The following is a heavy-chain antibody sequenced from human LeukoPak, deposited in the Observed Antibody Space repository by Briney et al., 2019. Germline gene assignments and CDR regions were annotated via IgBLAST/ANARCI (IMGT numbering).Heavy chain of an antibody. D-gene: IGHD1-26*01. J-gene: IGHJ4*02. V-gene: IGHV3-7*03. CDR3: AKGWGSGSYFNYFDY. CDR1: GFTFSNYW. CDR2: IKQDGREK. Sequence: GGSLRLSCAVSGFTFSNYWMSWVRQAPGKGLEWVANIKQDGREKYSVDSVKGRFTISRDNAKNSLYLQMNSLRAEDTAVYYCAKGWGSGSYFNYFDYWGQGTLVTVSS.